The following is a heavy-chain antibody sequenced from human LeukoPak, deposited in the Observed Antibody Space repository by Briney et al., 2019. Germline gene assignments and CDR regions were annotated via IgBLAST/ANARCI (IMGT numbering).Heavy chain of an antibody. Sequence: GGSLRLSCAASGFPFSGYAMNWVRQAPGKGLEWVSDISGSGGSTNYADSVRGRFTVSRENSKDTLYLQMNSLRAEDAALYYCAKVASYSRAGRGGYYDYWGQGTLVSVSS. CDR2: ISGSGGST. CDR3: AKVASYSRAGRGGYYDY. D-gene: IGHD1-1*01. J-gene: IGHJ4*02. V-gene: IGHV3-23*01. CDR1: GFPFSGYA.